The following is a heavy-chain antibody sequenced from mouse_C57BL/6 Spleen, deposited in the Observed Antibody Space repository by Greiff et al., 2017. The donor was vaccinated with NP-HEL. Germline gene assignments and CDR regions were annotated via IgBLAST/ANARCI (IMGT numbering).Heavy chain of an antibody. CDR3: ARGVGPYYFDY. Sequence: QVQLQQSGAELVKPGASVKISCKASGYAFSSYWMNWVKQRPGKGLEWIGQIYPGDGDTTYNGKFKGKATLTADNSSSTAYMQLSSLTSEDSAVYFCARGVGPYYFDYWGQGTTLTVSS. J-gene: IGHJ2*01. CDR1: GYAFSSYW. V-gene: IGHV1-80*01. CDR2: IYPGDGDT. D-gene: IGHD4-1*01.